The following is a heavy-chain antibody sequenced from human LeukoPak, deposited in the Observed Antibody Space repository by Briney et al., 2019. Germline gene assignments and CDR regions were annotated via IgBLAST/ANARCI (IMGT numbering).Heavy chain of an antibody. J-gene: IGHJ4*02. D-gene: IGHD6-19*01. CDR1: GFTFSSNG. V-gene: IGHV3-30*02. CDR2: IRYDGSEK. Sequence: EGSLRLSCESSGFTFSSNGMHWVRQAPGKGLEWVAFIRYDGSEKYYADSVKGRFTISRDNSKNTLYLQMNSLRVEDTAVYYCAKEISRIAVAQRGYWGQGTLVTVSS. CDR3: AKEISRIAVAQRGY.